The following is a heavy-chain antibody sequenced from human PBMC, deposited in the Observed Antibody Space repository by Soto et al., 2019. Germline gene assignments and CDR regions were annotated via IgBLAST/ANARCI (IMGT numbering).Heavy chain of an antibody. D-gene: IGHD6-13*01. J-gene: IGHJ4*02. V-gene: IGHV1-69*13. CDR3: ATNGHMGSSWYGK. CDR2: IIPIFGTA. CDR1: GGTFSSYA. Sequence: WASVKVSCKASGGTFSSYAISWVRQAPGQGLEWMGGIIPIFGTANYAQKFQGRVTITADESTSTAYMELSSLRSEDTAVYYCATNGHMGSSWYGKWGQGTLVTVSS.